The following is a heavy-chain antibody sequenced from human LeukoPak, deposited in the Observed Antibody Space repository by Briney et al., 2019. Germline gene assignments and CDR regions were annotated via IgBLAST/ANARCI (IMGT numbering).Heavy chain of an antibody. CDR1: GSAFSDYW. D-gene: IGHD6-13*01. J-gene: IGHJ3*02. CDR3: ARPRAGALSSSPIPAFDI. CDR2: INGDGSST. Sequence: GGSLRLSCAASGSAFSDYWMHWVRQAPGKGLVWVSRINGDGSSTTYADSVKGRFTISRDNAKNTLYLQMNSLRAEDTALYYCARPRAGALSSSPIPAFDIWGQGTMVTVSS. V-gene: IGHV3-74*01.